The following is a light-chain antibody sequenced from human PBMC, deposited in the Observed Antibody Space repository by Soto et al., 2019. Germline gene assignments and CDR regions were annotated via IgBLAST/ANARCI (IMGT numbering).Light chain of an antibody. V-gene: IGLV2-11*01. CDR2: DVS. CDR1: SSDVGRYNC. J-gene: IGLJ2*01. Sequence: QPVLTQPRSVSGSPGQSVTISCTGTSSDVGRYNCVSWYQQHPGKPPKLMIYDVSERPSGVPDRFSGSKSGNTASLTISGLQADDEADYYCCSYVGSYSLVFGGGTKLTVL. CDR3: CSYVGSYSLV.